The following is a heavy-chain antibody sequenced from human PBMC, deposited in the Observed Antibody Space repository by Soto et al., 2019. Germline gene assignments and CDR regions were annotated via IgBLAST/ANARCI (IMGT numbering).Heavy chain of an antibody. Sequence: QVQLMQSGAEVRKPGASVRLSCETSGYNFNQYYIHWVGQAPGQGLEWMGIINLRGGTTEYAHKFRGRVTVTGATSTKTAYMELRSLRSEDTAMYFCARGPEDSDVPRWDYWGQGTLVTVSS. CDR1: GYNFNQYY. CDR2: INLRGGTT. V-gene: IGHV1-46*02. CDR3: ARGPEDSDVPRWDY. J-gene: IGHJ4*02. D-gene: IGHD1-26*01.